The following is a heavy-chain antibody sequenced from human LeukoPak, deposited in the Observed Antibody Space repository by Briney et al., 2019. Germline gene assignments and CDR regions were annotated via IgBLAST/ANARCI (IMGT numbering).Heavy chain of an antibody. J-gene: IGHJ4*02. D-gene: IGHD6-19*01. CDR1: GFTFDDYA. V-gene: IGHV3-9*03. CDR3: AKDKVGYSSGRFDY. CDR2: ISWNSGSI. Sequence: GGSLRLSCAASGFTFDDYAMHWVRQAPGKGQEWVSGISWNSGSIGYADSVKGRFTISRDNAKNSLYLQMNSLRAEDMALYYCAKDKVGYSSGRFDYWGQGTLVTVSS.